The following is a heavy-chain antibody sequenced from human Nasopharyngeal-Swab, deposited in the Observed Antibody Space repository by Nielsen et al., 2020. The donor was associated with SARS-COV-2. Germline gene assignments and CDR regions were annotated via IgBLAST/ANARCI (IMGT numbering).Heavy chain of an antibody. CDR3: VRSSSWYYFDY. D-gene: IGHD6-13*01. CDR2: IYYNGNT. Sequence: RQAPGKGLEWIGNIYYNGNTYQNPSLKSRLTISVDKSKNQFSLQLSSVTAADMAVYYCVRSSSWYYFDYWAQGTQVTVSS. V-gene: IGHV4-39*01. J-gene: IGHJ4*02.